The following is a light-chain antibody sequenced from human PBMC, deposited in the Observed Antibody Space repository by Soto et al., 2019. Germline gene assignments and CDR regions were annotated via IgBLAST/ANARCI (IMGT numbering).Light chain of an antibody. CDR1: QSVSNNH. CDR3: QQYGSSGT. V-gene: IGKV3-20*01. Sequence: EIVLTQSPGTLSLSPGERATLSCRAGQSVSNNHLAWYQQKPGQAPRLLIYGASNRATGIPDRFSGSGSGTDFTLTISRLEPEDFAVYYCQQYGSSGTFGQGTKVEIK. J-gene: IGKJ1*01. CDR2: GAS.